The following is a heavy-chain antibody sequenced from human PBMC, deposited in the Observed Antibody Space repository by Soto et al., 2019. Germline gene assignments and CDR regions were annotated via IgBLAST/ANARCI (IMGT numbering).Heavy chain of an antibody. CDR2: ISSSSSTI. CDR3: ARLRASVTTPQDYYYYMDV. CDR1: GFTFSSYS. V-gene: IGHV3-48*01. Sequence: GGSLRLSCAASGFTFSSYSMNWVRQAPGKGLEWVSYISSSSSTIYYADSVKGRFTISRDNAKNSLYLQMNSLRAEDTAVYYCARLRASVTTPQDYYYYMDVWGKGTTVTVSS. D-gene: IGHD4-4*01. J-gene: IGHJ6*03.